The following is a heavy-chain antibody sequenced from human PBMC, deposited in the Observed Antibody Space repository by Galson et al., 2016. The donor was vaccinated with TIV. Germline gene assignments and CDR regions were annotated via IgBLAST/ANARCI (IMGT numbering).Heavy chain of an antibody. CDR1: GGSISSYF. J-gene: IGHJ4*02. Sequence: ETLSLTCTVSGGSISSYFWSWLRQPPGKGLEWIGNIYYTGTTNSNPSLKSRVIISGDISKNQFSLKLRSVTAADTAVYYCARDNANFPRALDYWGQGTLVTVSS. CDR2: IYYTGTT. CDR3: ARDNANFPRALDY. D-gene: IGHD2-8*01. V-gene: IGHV4-59*01.